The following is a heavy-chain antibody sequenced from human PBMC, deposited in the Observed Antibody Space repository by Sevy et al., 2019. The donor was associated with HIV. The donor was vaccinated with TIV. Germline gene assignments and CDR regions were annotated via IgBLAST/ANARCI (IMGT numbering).Heavy chain of an antibody. V-gene: IGHV4-31*03. CDR3: ARDRDQLVHLLWSGMDV. CDR1: GGSISSGGYY. Sequence: SETLSLTCTVSGGSISSGGYYWSWIRQHPGKGLEWIGCIYYGVSTYYNPSLKSRIPIFVHKSKKKFSLNLTSAIAEDTAVYYCARDRDQLVHLLWSGMDVWGQGITVTVSS. D-gene: IGHD6-13*01. J-gene: IGHJ6*02. CDR2: IYYGVST.